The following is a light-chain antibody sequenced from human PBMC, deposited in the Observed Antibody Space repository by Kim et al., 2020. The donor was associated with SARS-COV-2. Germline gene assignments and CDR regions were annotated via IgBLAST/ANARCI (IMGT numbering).Light chain of an antibody. Sequence: DIQMTQSPSTLSASVGDTVTITCRASQSITNWLAWYQQKPGKTPKLLISKASNLETGVSSRFSGSWSGTEFTLTIRSLQPDDFGTYYCQQYNSFPVIFGQGTKLEIK. CDR3: QQYNSFPVI. CDR2: KAS. CDR1: QSITNW. V-gene: IGKV1-5*03. J-gene: IGKJ2*01.